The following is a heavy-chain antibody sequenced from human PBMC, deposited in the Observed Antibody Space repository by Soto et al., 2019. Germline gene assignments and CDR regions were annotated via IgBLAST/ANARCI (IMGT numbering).Heavy chain of an antibody. J-gene: IGHJ4*02. D-gene: IGHD3-3*01. Sequence: PSDTLSLTCSVSGGSLSKYYWSWIRQPAGKGLEWIGRISTSGHVVSKVSLRSRLTMSVDMSNNHFSLKLTSVTAADTAVYYCARDNNDFWSLYPLAFDYWGQGALVTVSS. V-gene: IGHV4-4*07. CDR1: GGSLSKYY. CDR2: ISTSGHV. CDR3: ARDNNDFWSLYPLAFDY.